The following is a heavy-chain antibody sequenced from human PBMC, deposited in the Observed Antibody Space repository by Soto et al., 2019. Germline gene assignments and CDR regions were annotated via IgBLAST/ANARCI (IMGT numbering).Heavy chain of an antibody. D-gene: IGHD2-2*01. CDR2: ISFDGSTK. V-gene: IGHV3-30-3*01. Sequence: QVQLVEFGGGVVQPGRSLRLSCAAYRFTFSNYAMHWVRQAPGKGLQWVALISFDGSTKYYADSVKGRFTISRDNSKNTLYLQMNSLRAEDTAVYYCARSPGYCSTTRCYGRDFAMDVWGQGTTVTVSS. J-gene: IGHJ6*02. CDR1: RFTFSNYA. CDR3: ARSPGYCSTTRCYGRDFAMDV.